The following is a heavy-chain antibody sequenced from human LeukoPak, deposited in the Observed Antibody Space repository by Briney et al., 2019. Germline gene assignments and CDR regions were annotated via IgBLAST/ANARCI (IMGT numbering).Heavy chain of an antibody. J-gene: IGHJ4*02. Sequence: SETLSLTCTVSGYSISSGYYWGWIRQSPGKGLEWIRIMYHSGITHYNPSLKSRLTMSMDTSKNQFSLILSSVTAADTAVYYCARSGFATGWTFDYWGQGNLVTVSS. D-gene: IGHD6-19*01. CDR2: MYHSGIT. CDR3: ARSGFATGWTFDY. V-gene: IGHV4-38-2*02. CDR1: GYSISSGYY.